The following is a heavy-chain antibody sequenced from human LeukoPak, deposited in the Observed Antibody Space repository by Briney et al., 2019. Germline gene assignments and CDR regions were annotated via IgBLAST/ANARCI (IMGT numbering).Heavy chain of an antibody. Sequence: GESLKISCKGSGYSFTSYWIGWVRQMPGKGLEWMGIIYPGDSDTRYSPSFQGQVTISADKSISTAYLQWSSLKASDTAMYYCARLPSSGSDHNNWFDPWGQGTLVTVSS. CDR3: ARLPSSGSDHNNWFDP. D-gene: IGHD3-3*01. J-gene: IGHJ5*02. V-gene: IGHV5-51*01. CDR1: GYSFTSYW. CDR2: IYPGDSDT.